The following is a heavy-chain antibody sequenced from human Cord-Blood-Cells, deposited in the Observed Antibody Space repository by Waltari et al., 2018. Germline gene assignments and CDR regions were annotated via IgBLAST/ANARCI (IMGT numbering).Heavy chain of an antibody. CDR2: IYYSGST. D-gene: IGHD3-10*01. CDR3: ARHPTYYYGSGSPYYYMDV. J-gene: IGHJ6*03. Sequence: QVQLQESGPGLVKPSETLSLTCTVSGGSISSYYWSWIRQPPGKGLEWIGYIYYSGSTNYNPSLKSRVTISVDTSKNQFSLKLSSVTAADTAVYYCARHPTYYYGSGSPYYYMDVWGKGTTVTVSS. CDR1: GGSISSYY. V-gene: IGHV4-59*08.